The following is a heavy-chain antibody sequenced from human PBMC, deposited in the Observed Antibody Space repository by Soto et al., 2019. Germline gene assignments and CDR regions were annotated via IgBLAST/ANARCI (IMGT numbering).Heavy chain of an antibody. J-gene: IGHJ6*02. CDR3: AKERYCSSTSCPDYYYYYGMDV. V-gene: IGHV3-23*01. CDR1: GFTFSSYP. Sequence: GGSLRLSCAASGFTFSSYPMSWVRQAPGKGLEWVSAISGSGGSTYYADSVKGRFTISRDNSKNTLYLQMNSLRAEDTAVYYCAKERYCSSTSCPDYYYYYGMDVWGQGTTVTVSS. CDR2: ISGSGGST. D-gene: IGHD2-2*01.